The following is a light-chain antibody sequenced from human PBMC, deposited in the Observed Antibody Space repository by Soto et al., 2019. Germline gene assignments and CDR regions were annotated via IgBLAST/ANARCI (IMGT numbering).Light chain of an antibody. CDR2: DDD. V-gene: IGLV1-51*01. Sequence: QSVLTQPPSVSAAPGQRVTISCSSSISNIGGNSVSWYQQLPGTAPKLLIYDDDKRPSGIPDRFSGSKSGTSATLGITGFQTGDEADYYCGSWDSSLSAYVFGTGTKVNV. CDR1: ISNIGGNS. CDR3: GSWDSSLSAYV. J-gene: IGLJ1*01.